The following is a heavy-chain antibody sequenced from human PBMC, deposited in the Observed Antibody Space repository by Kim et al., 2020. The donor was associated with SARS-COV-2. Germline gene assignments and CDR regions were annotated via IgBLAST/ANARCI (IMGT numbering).Heavy chain of an antibody. Sequence: GGSLRLSCTASGFTFGDYAMSWVRQAPGKGLEWVGFIRSKAYGGTTEYAASVKGRFTISRDDSKSIAYLQMNSLKTEDTAVYYCTRDKEMATIGGGLLYYFDYWGQGTLVTVSS. CDR2: IRSKAYGGTT. D-gene: IGHD5-12*01. CDR1: GFTFGDYA. V-gene: IGHV3-49*04. J-gene: IGHJ4*02. CDR3: TRDKEMATIGGGLLYYFDY.